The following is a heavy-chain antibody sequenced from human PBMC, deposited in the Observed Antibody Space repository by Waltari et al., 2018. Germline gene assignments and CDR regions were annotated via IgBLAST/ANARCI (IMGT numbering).Heavy chain of an antibody. J-gene: IGHJ4*02. D-gene: IGHD3-22*01. CDR2: ISGSGGST. CDR3: ANNGGYYDWID. V-gene: IGHV3-23*01. CDR1: GFTFSSYA. Sequence: EVQLLESGGGLVQPGGSLRLSCAASGFTFSSYAMSGVRQAPGKGLEWVSAISGSGGSTYYADSVKGRFTISRDNSKNTLYLQMNSLRAEDTAVYYCANNGGYYDWIDWGQGTLVTVSS.